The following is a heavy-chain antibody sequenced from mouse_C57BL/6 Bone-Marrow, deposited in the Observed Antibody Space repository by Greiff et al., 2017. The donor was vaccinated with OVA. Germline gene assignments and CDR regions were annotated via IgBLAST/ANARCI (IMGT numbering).Heavy chain of an antibody. CDR1: GFTFSSYS. D-gene: IGHD4-1*01. CDR2: ISRGGGNT. V-gene: IGHV5-9*01. J-gene: IGHJ4*01. CDR3: ARQGWDGGSWAMDY. Sequence: EVMLVESGGGLVKPGGSLKLSCAASGFTFSSYSMSWVRQTPEKRLEWVATISRGGGNTYYPDSVKGRFTISRDNAKNTLYLQMSSLRSEDTALYYCARQGWDGGSWAMDYWGQGTSVTVSS.